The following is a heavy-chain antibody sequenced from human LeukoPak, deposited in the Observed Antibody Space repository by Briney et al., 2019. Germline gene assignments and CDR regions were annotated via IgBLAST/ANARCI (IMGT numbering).Heavy chain of an antibody. D-gene: IGHD6-19*01. V-gene: IGHV3-48*01. CDR1: GFTFSSYG. Sequence: PGGSLRLSCAASGFTFSSYGMNWVRQAPGTGLEWVSYVSPSSSSIYYADSVKGRFTISRDNAKNSLYLQMNSLRPEDTAVYYCAREHTPYGSGCTAAYWGQGTLVTVSS. CDR2: VSPSSSSI. J-gene: IGHJ4*02. CDR3: AREHTPYGSGCTAAY.